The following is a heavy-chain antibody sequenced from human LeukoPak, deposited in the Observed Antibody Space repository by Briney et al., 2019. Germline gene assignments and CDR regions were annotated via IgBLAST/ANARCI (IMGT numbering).Heavy chain of an antibody. D-gene: IGHD4-17*01. Sequence: GRSLRLSCAASGFAFSSFGMHWVRQAPGKGQEWVAVISYDGTTKYYADSVKGRFTISRDNSKSTLYLQINSLRAEDTAVYYCAKEATVKIGNALDIWGQGTMVTVSS. CDR3: AKEATVKIGNALDI. V-gene: IGHV3-30*06. CDR2: ISYDGTTK. CDR1: GFAFSSFG. J-gene: IGHJ3*02.